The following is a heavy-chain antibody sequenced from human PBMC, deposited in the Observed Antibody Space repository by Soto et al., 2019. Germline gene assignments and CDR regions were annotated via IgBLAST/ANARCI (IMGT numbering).Heavy chain of an antibody. D-gene: IGHD1-26*01. V-gene: IGHV1-18*01. Sequence: ASVKVSCKASGYTFTSYGISWVRQAPGQGLEWMGWISAYNGNTNYAQKLQGRVTMTTDTSTSTAYMELRSLRSDDTAVYYCARPSVGGSYYMGWFDPWGQGTLVTVSS. CDR3: ARPSVGGSYYMGWFDP. J-gene: IGHJ5*02. CDR1: GYTFTSYG. CDR2: ISAYNGNT.